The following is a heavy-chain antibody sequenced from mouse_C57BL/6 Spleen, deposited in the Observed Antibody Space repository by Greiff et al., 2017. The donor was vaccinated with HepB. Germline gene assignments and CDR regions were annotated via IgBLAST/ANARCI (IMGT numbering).Heavy chain of an antibody. V-gene: IGHV5-9*01. D-gene: IGHD1-1*01. CDR2: ISGGGGNT. CDR3: ARPHYYGSSLPFAY. J-gene: IGHJ3*01. CDR1: GFTFSSYT. Sequence: EVKLQESGGGLVKPGGSLKLSCAASGFTFSSYTMSWVRQTPEKRLEWVATISGGGGNTYYPDSVKGRFTISRDNAKNTLYLQMSSLRSEDTALYYCARPHYYGSSLPFAYWGQGTLVTVSA.